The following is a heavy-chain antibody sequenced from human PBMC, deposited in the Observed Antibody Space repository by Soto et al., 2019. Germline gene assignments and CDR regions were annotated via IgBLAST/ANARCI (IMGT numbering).Heavy chain of an antibody. D-gene: IGHD6-13*01. CDR1: GYTFTSYD. V-gene: IGHV1-8*01. CDR2: MNPNSGNT. Sequence: QVQLVQSGAEVKKPGASVKVSCKASGYTFTSYDINWVRQATGQGLEWMGWMNPNSGNTGYAQKFQGRVTXXXXTXXXXXXXXXXXXXXXDTAVXYCARERSAAGTGWFDPWGQGTLVTVSS. CDR3: ARERSAAGTGWFDP. J-gene: IGHJ5*02.